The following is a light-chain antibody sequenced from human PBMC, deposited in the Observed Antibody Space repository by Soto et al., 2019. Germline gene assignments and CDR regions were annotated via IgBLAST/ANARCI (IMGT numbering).Light chain of an antibody. CDR3: QQRSNFSFT. J-gene: IGKJ5*01. CDR1: QGISSY. Sequence: RMTQSPSSHSVSTGDRVSITCLASQGISSYFAWYQQNPGTAPKLLIYAASTLQSGVPSRFSGSGSGTDFTLTISSLEPEDFAVYYCQQRSNFSFTFGQGTRLE. V-gene: IGKV1-8*01. CDR2: AAS.